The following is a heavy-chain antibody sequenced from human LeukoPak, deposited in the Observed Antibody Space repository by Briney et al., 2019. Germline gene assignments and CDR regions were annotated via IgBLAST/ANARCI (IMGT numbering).Heavy chain of an antibody. Sequence: ASVKVSCKASGYTFTGYYMHWVRQAPGQGLEWMGWINPNSGGTNYAQKFQGRVTMTRDTSISTAYMDLGRLRSDDTAVYYCARDDTSGKHQPKNWFDPWGQGTLVTVSS. J-gene: IGHJ5*02. D-gene: IGHD3-16*01. CDR1: GYTFTGYY. V-gene: IGHV1-2*02. CDR2: INPNSGGT. CDR3: ARDDTSGKHQPKNWFDP.